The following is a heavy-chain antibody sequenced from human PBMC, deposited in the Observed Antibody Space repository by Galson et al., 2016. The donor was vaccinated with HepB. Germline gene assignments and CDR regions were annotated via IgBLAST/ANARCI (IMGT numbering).Heavy chain of an antibody. Sequence: SETLSLTCTVPGGSISSYYWSWIRQPPGKGLEWIGYIYYSGGTHYNPSLKSRVTISVDTSKNQFSLKLSPVTAADTAVYYCARGAVEMATIGAFDIWGQGTMVTVSS. CDR2: IYYSGGT. CDR1: GGSISSYY. V-gene: IGHV4-59*01. J-gene: IGHJ3*02. D-gene: IGHD5-24*01. CDR3: ARGAVEMATIGAFDI.